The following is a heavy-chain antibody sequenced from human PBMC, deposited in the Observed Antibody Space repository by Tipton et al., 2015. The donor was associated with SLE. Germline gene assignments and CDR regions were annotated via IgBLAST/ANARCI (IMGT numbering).Heavy chain of an antibody. V-gene: IGHV3-15*01. J-gene: IGHJ3*02. D-gene: IGHD3-10*01. CDR1: GFTFSNAW. Sequence: SLRLSCAASGFTFSNAWMSWVRQAPGKGLEWVGRIKSKTDGGTTDYAAPVKGRFTISRDDSKNTLYLQMNSLKTEDTAVYYCTTDRLLWFGELSLAFDIWGQGTMVTVSS. CDR2: IKSKTDGGTT. CDR3: TTDRLLWFGELSLAFDI.